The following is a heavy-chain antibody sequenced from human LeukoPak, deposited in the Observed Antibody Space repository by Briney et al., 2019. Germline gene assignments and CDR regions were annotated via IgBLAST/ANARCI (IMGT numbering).Heavy chain of an antibody. J-gene: IGHJ4*02. V-gene: IGHV3-15*01. CDR1: GFTFRNAW. CDR3: TACNGDCYMVY. D-gene: IGHD2-21*02. Sequence: TGGSLRLSCAASGFTFRNAWMSWVRQAPGKGLEWLGRVKSNIDGATTDYAAPVRGRFTISRDDSKNTVYPQMNSLKTEDTAVYYCTACNGDCYMVYWGQGTLVTVSS. CDR2: VKSNIDGATT.